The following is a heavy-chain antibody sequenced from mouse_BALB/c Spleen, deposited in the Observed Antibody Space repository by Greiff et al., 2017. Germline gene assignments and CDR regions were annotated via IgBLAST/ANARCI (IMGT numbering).Heavy chain of an antibody. CDR2: ISSGGSYT. V-gene: IGHV5-9-1*01. Sequence: EVMLVESGGGLVKPGGSLKLSCAASGFTFSDYYMYWVRQTPEKRLEWVATISSGGSYTYYPDSVKGRFTISRDNAKNTLYLQMSSLRSEDTAMYYCARGLTGTGYFDVWGAGTTVTVSS. CDR1: GFTFSDYY. D-gene: IGHD4-1*01. CDR3: ARGLTGTGYFDV. J-gene: IGHJ1*01.